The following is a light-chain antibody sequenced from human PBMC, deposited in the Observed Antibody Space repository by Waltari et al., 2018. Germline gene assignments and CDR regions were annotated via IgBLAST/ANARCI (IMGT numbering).Light chain of an antibody. Sequence: QSALAQPASVSGSPGQSITISCTGTSSDVGSYNLVSWYQQHPGKVPKLMIYEVIKRPSGVSNRFSGSKSGNRASLTISGLQAEDEADYYCCSYVGGSSLIFGGGTKLTVL. V-gene: IGLV2-23*02. CDR1: SSDVGSYNL. CDR3: CSYVGGSSLI. CDR2: EVI. J-gene: IGLJ2*01.